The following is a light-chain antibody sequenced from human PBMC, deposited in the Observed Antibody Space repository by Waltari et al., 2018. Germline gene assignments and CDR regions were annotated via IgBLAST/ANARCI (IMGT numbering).Light chain of an antibody. CDR2: DVS. J-gene: IGLJ2*01. V-gene: IGLV2-14*01. CDR1: SSDVGGYNY. Sequence: QSALTQSASVSGSPGQSITISCTGTSSDVGGYNYVSWYQQHPGKAPKLMIYDVSYRPSWVSNRFSGSKSGNTASLTISGLQAEDEADYYCSSYTSSSTVIFGGGTKLTVL. CDR3: SSYTSSSTVI.